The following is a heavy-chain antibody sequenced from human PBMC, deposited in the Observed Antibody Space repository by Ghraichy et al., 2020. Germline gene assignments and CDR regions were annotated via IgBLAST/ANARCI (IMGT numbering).Heavy chain of an antibody. CDR3: AKTYGSSGCMGWNDVFDL. CDR2: ISRSGSTK. V-gene: IGHV3-11*04. Sequence: GGSLRLSCEASGFTLSDNYMSWVRQAPGKGLEWVSYISRSGSTKYYADSVKGQFTISRDSAKNSLFLQMNSLRAEDTAVYYCAKTYGSSGCMGWNDVFDLWGQGTMVTVSS. CDR1: GFTLSDNY. D-gene: IGHD3-22*01. J-gene: IGHJ3*01.